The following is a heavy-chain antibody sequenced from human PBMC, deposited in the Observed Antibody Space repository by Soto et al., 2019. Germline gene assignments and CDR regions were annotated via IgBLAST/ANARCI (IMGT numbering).Heavy chain of an antibody. D-gene: IGHD2-15*01. CDR2: ISGSGGST. CDR1: GFTFSSYA. Sequence: EVQLLESGGGLVQPGGSLRLSCAASGFTFSSYAMSWVRQAPGKGLEWVSAISGSGGSTYYADSVKGRFTISRDNSKNTLYLQMNSLRAEDTAVYYCAKDGYCSGGSSYSSDRTYYYYGMDVWGQGTTVTVSS. CDR3: AKDGYCSGGSSYSSDRTYYYYGMDV. V-gene: IGHV3-23*01. J-gene: IGHJ6*02.